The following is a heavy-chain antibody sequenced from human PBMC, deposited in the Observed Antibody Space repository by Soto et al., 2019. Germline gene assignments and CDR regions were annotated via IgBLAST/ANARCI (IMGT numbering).Heavy chain of an antibody. V-gene: IGHV3-9*01. CDR3: AKDTVKDIVVVPAARSFDY. Sequence: EVQLVESGGGLVQPGRSLRLSCAASGFTFDDYAMHWVRQAPGKGLEWVSGISWNSGSIGYADSVKGRFTISRDNAKNSLYLQMNSLRAEDTALYYCAKDTVKDIVVVPAARSFDYWGQGTLVTVSS. D-gene: IGHD2-2*01. J-gene: IGHJ4*02. CDR2: ISWNSGSI. CDR1: GFTFDDYA.